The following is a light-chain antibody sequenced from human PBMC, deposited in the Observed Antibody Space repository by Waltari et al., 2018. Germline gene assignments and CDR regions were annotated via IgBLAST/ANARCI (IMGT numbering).Light chain of an antibody. V-gene: IGKV3-11*01. CDR1: QSVSTS. CDR3: QQHCKWPLS. CDR2: DAS. J-gene: IGKJ4*01. Sequence: EIELTQSPATLSLSPGERATLSCRASQSVSTSLAWYQQKPGQAPRLLIHDASNRATGTPARFSGSGSGTDFTLTIGSLEPEDFTVYYCQQHCKWPLSFGGGTKVEI.